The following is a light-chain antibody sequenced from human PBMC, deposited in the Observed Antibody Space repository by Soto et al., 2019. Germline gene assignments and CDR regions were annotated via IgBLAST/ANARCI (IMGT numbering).Light chain of an antibody. CDR3: QQYDNLPLT. Sequence: IPRAKSASKLSESVCDRVTITCGASQSISSWLAWYQQKPGKAPKLLIYDASNLETGVPSRFSGSGSGTDFTFTISSLQPEDIATYYCQQYDNLPLTFGGGTKVDI. V-gene: IGKV1-33*01. CDR2: DAS. J-gene: IGKJ4*01. CDR1: QSISSW.